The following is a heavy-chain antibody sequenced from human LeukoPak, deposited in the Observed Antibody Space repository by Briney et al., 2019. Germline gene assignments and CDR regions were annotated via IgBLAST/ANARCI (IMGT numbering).Heavy chain of an antibody. CDR1: GCTFSAYY. CDR2: ISSSSSYT. D-gene: IGHD6-19*01. V-gene: IGHV3-11*06. CDR3: AGESGASSGGTESDYFDY. Sequence: GSLRLSCAAAGCTFSAYYMSWIRQAPGKGLERVSYISSSSSYTNYADSVKGRFTISRDNAKNSLYLQMNSLRAEDKAVYYCAGESGASSGGTESDYFDYWGQGTLVTVSS. J-gene: IGHJ4*02.